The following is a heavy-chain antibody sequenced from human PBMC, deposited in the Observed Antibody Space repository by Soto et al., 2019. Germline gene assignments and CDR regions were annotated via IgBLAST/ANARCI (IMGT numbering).Heavy chain of an antibody. V-gene: IGHV4-30-4*01. Sequence: QVQLQESGPGLVKPSQTLSLTCTVSGGSISSGNYYWSWIRQPPGKGLEWIEFISYSGSTYYNASLKSRGTMTADTAKPRFSMNLNPVTAADTPVYYCATMGTSATGLYYSYYWGQGTLVTVSS. CDR3: ATMGTSATGLYYSYY. CDR2: ISYSGST. D-gene: IGHD1-7*01. J-gene: IGHJ4*02. CDR1: GGSISSGNYY.